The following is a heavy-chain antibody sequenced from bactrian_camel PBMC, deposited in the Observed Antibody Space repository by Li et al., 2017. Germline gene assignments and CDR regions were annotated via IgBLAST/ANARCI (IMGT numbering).Heavy chain of an antibody. CDR2: IESDGST. CDR3: AARKVARGSHFSLGRAPALRRDEYNF. V-gene: IGHV3S55*01. CDR1: GDTIGRYC. D-gene: IGHD2*01. Sequence: HVQLVESGGGSVQVGGSLRLSCVASGDTIGRYCMGWFRQIPDEEREGVAGIESDGSTSYADSVKGRFTVSRDNTKNTLFLQMNVLRPEDTAMYYCAARKVARGSHFSLGRAPALRRDEYNFWGQGTQVTVS. J-gene: IGHJ4*01.